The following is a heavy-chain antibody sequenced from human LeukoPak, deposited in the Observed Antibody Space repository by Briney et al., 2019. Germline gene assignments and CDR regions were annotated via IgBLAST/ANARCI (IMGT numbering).Heavy chain of an antibody. CDR3: ATGHDYSNY. D-gene: IGHD4-11*01. Sequence: ASVKVSCKASGYTFTSYDINWGRQAPGQGLEWMGWMNPKSGNTDYAQKFQGRVTITRKNSINTAYMEVSRLRSEDTAVYYCATGHDYSNYWGQGTLVTVSS. J-gene: IGHJ4*02. V-gene: IGHV1-8*03. CDR2: MNPKSGNT. CDR1: GYTFTSYD.